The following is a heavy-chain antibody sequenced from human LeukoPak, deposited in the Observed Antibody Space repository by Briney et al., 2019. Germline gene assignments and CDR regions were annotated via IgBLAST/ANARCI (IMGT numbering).Heavy chain of an antibody. J-gene: IGHJ6*03. Sequence: PSGTLSLTCAVSGGSISSSNWWSWVRQPPGKGLEWIGEINHSGSTNYNPSLKSRVTISVDTSKNQFSLKLSSVTAADTAVYYCARGLWTHYYYYYYMDVWGKGTTVTVSS. CDR3: ARGLWTHYYYYYYMDV. CDR2: INHSGST. D-gene: IGHD3/OR15-3a*01. V-gene: IGHV4-4*02. CDR1: GGSISSSNW.